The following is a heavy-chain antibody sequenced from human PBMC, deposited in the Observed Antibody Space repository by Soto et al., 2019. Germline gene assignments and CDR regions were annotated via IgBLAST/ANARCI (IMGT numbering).Heavy chain of an antibody. D-gene: IGHD3-10*01. V-gene: IGHV4-4*07. J-gene: IGHJ5*02. CDR1: GGSMTSYY. CDR2: VYSSGGT. Sequence: SETLSLTCTVSGGSMTSYYWTWIRQPAGKGLEWIGRVYSSGGTHYNPPLKSRVTISVDRSKNQFSLKLSSVTAADTAVYYCARDFRYYYGSGTDNWFDPWGQGTLVTVSS. CDR3: ARDFRYYYGSGTDNWFDP.